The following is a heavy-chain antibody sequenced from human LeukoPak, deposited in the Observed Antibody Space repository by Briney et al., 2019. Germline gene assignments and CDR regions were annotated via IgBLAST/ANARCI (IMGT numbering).Heavy chain of an antibody. D-gene: IGHD3-9*01. CDR1: GGSISSYY. CDR2: IYYSGST. Sequence: PSKTLSLTCTVSGGSISSYYWSWIRQPPGKGLEWIGYIYYSGSTNYNPSLKSRVTISVDTSKNQFSLKLSSVTAADTAVYYCARASGGDFDWLFEYYFDYWGQGTLVTVSS. V-gene: IGHV4-59*01. J-gene: IGHJ4*02. CDR3: ARASGGDFDWLFEYYFDY.